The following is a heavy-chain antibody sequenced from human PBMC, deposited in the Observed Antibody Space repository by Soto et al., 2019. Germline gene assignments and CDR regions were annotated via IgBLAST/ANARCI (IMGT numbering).Heavy chain of an antibody. Sequence: ASVKVSCKASGYTFTSYGISWVRQAPGQGLEWMGWISAYNGNTNYAQKLQGRVTMTTDTSTSTAYMELRSLRPEDTALYYCAKVVVQATQPRYYFYGMDVWGQGTTVTVSS. J-gene: IGHJ6*02. V-gene: IGHV1-18*01. CDR2: ISAYNGNT. CDR1: GYTFTSYG. CDR3: AKVVVQATQPRYYFYGMDV. D-gene: IGHD2-15*01.